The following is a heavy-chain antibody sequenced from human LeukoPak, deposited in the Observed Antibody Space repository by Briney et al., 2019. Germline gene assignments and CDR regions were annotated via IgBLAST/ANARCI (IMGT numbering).Heavy chain of an antibody. Sequence: GGSLRLSCAASGFTFSNYWMHWVRQAPGKGLVWVSRIYTDGSSTNYADSVKGRFTISRDNAKNTLYLQMNSLRAEDTAVYYCATPLDYYDSSGYHQGGDWGQGTLVTVSS. V-gene: IGHV3-74*01. D-gene: IGHD3-22*01. CDR3: ATPLDYYDSSGYHQGGD. CDR2: IYTDGSST. J-gene: IGHJ4*02. CDR1: GFTFSNYW.